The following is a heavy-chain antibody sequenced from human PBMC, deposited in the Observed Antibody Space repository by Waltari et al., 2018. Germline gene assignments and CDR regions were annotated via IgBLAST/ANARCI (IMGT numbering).Heavy chain of an antibody. CDR2: ISYDGSNK. D-gene: IGHD3-3*01. J-gene: IGHJ4*02. Sequence: QVQLVESGGGVVQPGRSLRLSCAASGFTFSSYGMHWVRPPPGKGLEWVAVISYDGSNKYYADSVKGRFTISRDNSKNTLYLQMNSLRAEDTAVYYCVGGLRFLEWLLLGYWGQGTLVTVSS. CDR1: GFTFSSYG. V-gene: IGHV3-30*03. CDR3: VGGLRFLEWLLLGY.